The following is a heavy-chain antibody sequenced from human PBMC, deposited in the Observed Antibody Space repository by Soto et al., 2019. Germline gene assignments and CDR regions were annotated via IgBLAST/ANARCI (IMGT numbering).Heavy chain of an antibody. V-gene: IGHV2-5*02. CDR1: GLSLSTSGVG. CDR3: ALSKGYCTNGVCYFDY. CDR2: IYWDDDK. Sequence: QITLKESGPTLVKPTQTLTLTCTFSGLSLSTSGVGVGWIRQPPGKALEWLALIYWDDDKRYTPSLRSRLTITNDTSNNQAVLTITNMDPVDTATYYCALSKGYCTNGVCYFDYWGQGTLVTVSS. J-gene: IGHJ4*02. D-gene: IGHD2-8*01.